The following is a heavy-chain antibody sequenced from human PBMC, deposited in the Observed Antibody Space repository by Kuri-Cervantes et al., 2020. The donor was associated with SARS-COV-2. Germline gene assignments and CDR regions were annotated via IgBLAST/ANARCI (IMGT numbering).Heavy chain of an antibody. Sequence: GGSLRLSCAASGFTFSSYWMSWVRQAPGKGLEWVANIKQDGSEKYYVDSVKGRFTISRDNAKNSLYLQMNSLRAEDTAVYYCARVADGDSSGYYYYYYYMDVWGKGTTVTVSS. CDR1: GFTFSSYW. D-gene: IGHD3-22*01. CDR3: ARVADGDSSGYYYYYYYMDV. CDR2: IKQDGSEK. V-gene: IGHV3-7*01. J-gene: IGHJ6*03.